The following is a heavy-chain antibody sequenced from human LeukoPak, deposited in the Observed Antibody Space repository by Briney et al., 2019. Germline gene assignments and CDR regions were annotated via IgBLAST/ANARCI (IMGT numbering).Heavy chain of an antibody. CDR3: AKLLRAGRVLTISLES. Sequence: PGGSLRLSCAASGFTFSTSWMSWVRQVPGKGLEWVSVMSGNGGNTHYADAVKGRFTISRDNSKNTLYLQMNSLRAEDTAVYYCAKLLRAGRVLTISLESWGQGTLVTVSS. CDR2: MSGNGGNT. J-gene: IGHJ4*02. V-gene: IGHV3-23*01. D-gene: IGHD3-10*01. CDR1: GFTFSTSW.